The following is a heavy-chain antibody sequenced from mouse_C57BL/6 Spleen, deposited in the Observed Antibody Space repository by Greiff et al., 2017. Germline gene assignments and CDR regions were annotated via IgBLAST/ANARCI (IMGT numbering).Heavy chain of an antibody. CDR2: IYPRSGNT. CDR3: ARTPVLTTVVGVDY. J-gene: IGHJ4*01. V-gene: IGHV1-81*01. D-gene: IGHD1-1*01. Sequence: VKLMESGAELARPGASVKLSCKASGYTFTSYGISWVKQRTGQGLEWIGEIYPRSGNTYYNEKFKGKATLTADKSSSTAYMELRSLTSEDSAVYFCARTPVLTTVVGVDYWGQGTSVTVSS. CDR1: GYTFTSYG.